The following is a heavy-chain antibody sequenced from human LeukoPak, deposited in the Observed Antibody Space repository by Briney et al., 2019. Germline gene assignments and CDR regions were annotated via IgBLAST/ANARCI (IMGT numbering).Heavy chain of an antibody. V-gene: IGHV4-34*01. CDR1: GGSFSGYY. CDR3: ARSGYCSGGSCHQPFDY. J-gene: IGHJ4*02. Sequence: PSETLSLTCAVYGGSFSGYYWSWIRQPPGKGLEWIGEINHSGSTNYNPSLKSRVTISVDTSKNQFSLKLSSVTDADTAVYYCARSGYCSGGSCHQPFDYWGQGTLVTVSS. D-gene: IGHD2-15*01. CDR2: INHSGST.